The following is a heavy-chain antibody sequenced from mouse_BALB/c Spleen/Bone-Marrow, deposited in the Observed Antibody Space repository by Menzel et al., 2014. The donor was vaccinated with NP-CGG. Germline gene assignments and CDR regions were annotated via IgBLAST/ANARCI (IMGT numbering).Heavy chain of an antibody. V-gene: IGHV1S22*01. D-gene: IGHD2-1*01. J-gene: IGHJ3*01. Sequence: LQQSGSELVRPGASVKLSCKASGCTFTSYWMHWVKQRPGQGLVWIGNIYPGSGNTNYDEKFKSKATLTVDTSSNTAYMQLSSLTSEDSTVYYCTTYGNYEAWFAYWGQGTLVTVSA. CDR3: TTYGNYEAWFAY. CDR2: IYPGSGNT. CDR1: GCTFTSYW.